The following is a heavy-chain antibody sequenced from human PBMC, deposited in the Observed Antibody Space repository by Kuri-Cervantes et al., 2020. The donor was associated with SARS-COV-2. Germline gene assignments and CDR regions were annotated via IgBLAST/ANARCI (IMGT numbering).Heavy chain of an antibody. CDR2: IYYSGST. V-gene: IGHV4-39*01. CDR3: ARQMMSSITIFGVVITRNWFDP. D-gene: IGHD3-3*01. CDR1: GGSISSSSYY. Sequence: SETPSLTCTVSGGSISSSSYYWGWIRQPPGKGLEWIGSIYYSGSTYYNPSLKSRVTISVDTSKNQFSLKLSSVTAADTAVYYCARQMMSSITIFGVVITRNWFDPWGQGTLVTVSS. J-gene: IGHJ5*02.